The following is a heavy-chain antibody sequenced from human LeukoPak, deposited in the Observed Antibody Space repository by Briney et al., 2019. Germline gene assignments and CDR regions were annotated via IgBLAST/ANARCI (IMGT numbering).Heavy chain of an antibody. V-gene: IGHV1-18*01. CDR1: GYTFTSYG. D-gene: IGHD2-21*01. CDR3: ARNCGGDCPPYYYYYMDV. Sequence: ASVKVSCKASGYTFTSYGISWVRQAPGQGLEWMGWISAYNGNTNYAQKLQGRVTMTTDTSTSTAYMELRSLRSEDTAVYYCARNCGGDCPPYYYYYMDVWGKGTTVTVSS. CDR2: ISAYNGNT. J-gene: IGHJ6*03.